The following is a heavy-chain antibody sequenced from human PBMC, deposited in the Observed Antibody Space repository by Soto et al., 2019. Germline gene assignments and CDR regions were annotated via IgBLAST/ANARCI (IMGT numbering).Heavy chain of an antibody. J-gene: IGHJ6*03. Sequence: EVQLVESGGGLVQPGRSLRLSCAASGFTFDDYAMHWVRQAPGKGLEWVSGISWNSGSIGYSDSVKGRFTISRDNAKNSLYLQMNSLRAEDTALYYCAKESLRSNYMDVWGKGTTVTVSS. CDR3: AKESLRSNYMDV. CDR1: GFTFDDYA. V-gene: IGHV3-9*01. D-gene: IGHD4-17*01. CDR2: ISWNSGSI.